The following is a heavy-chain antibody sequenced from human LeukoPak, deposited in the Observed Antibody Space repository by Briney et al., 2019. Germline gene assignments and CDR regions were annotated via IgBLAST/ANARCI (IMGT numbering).Heavy chain of an antibody. V-gene: IGHV1-3*01. D-gene: IGHD1-14*01. CDR2: INAGNGNT. J-gene: IGHJ4*02. CDR1: GYTFTSYA. Sequence: GASVKVSCKASGYTFTSYAMHWVRQAPGQRLEWMGWINAGNGNTKYSQEFQGRVTITRDTSASTAYMELSRLRSDDTAVYYCARGLSESLEVSVDYWGQGTLVTVSS. CDR3: ARGLSESLEVSVDY.